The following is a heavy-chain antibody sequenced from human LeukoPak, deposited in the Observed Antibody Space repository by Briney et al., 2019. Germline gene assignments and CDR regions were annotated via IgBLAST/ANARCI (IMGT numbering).Heavy chain of an antibody. CDR1: GFTFSSYT. Sequence: GGSLRLSCAASGFTFSSYTMNWVRQAPGKGLEWVSAITSSSSEIYYADSVKGRFTISRDNARNSLYLQLNSLRAEDTAVYYCAGDFSLSRSSDYWGQGTLVTVSS. CDR3: AGDFSLSRSSDY. V-gene: IGHV3-21*01. CDR2: ITSSSSEI. J-gene: IGHJ4*02. D-gene: IGHD2-15*01.